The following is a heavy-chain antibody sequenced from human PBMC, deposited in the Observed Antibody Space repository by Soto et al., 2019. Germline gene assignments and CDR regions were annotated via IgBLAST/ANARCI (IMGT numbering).Heavy chain of an antibody. J-gene: IGHJ5*02. Sequence: GGSLRLSCAASGFTFSSYSMNWVRQAPGNGLEWVSSISSSSSYIYYADSVKGRFTISRDNSKNTVFLQMNSLRAEDTAVYYCAKALKSYDFWSGALDPWGQGTLVTVSS. CDR1: GFTFSSYS. CDR3: AKALKSYDFWSGALDP. V-gene: IGHV3-21*04. D-gene: IGHD3-3*01. CDR2: ISSSSSYI.